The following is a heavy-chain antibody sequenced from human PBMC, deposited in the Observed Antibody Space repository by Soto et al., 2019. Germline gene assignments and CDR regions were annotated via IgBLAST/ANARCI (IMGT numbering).Heavy chain of an antibody. D-gene: IGHD3-22*01. V-gene: IGHV3-33*01. CDR3: ARGIYDSSGYYYVPDFDY. CDR2: IWYDGSNK. Sequence: QVQLVESGGGVVQPGRSLRLSCAASGFTFSSYGMHWVRQAPGKGLEWVAVIWYDGSNKYYADSVKGRFTISRDNSKNTLYLQMNILRAEDTDVYYYARGIYDSSGYYYVPDFDYWGQGTLVTVSS. CDR1: GFTFSSYG. J-gene: IGHJ4*02.